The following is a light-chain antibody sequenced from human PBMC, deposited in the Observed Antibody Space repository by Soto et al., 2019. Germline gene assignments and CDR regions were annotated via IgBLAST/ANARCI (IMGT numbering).Light chain of an antibody. V-gene: IGKV3-11*01. Sequence: EIVLTQSPATLSLSPGERATLSCRASQSISSYLAWYQQKPGQAPRLLIYDASNRATGIPARFSGSGSGTDFTLTITSLESEDFAVYYCQQRSRGYTFSQGTKLELK. CDR2: DAS. J-gene: IGKJ2*01. CDR1: QSISSY. CDR3: QQRSRGYT.